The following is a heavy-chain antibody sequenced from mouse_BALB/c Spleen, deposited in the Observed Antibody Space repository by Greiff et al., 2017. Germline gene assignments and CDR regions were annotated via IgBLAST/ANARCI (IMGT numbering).Heavy chain of an antibody. CDR1: GFAFSSYD. Sequence: EVKLVESGGGLVKPGGSLKLSCAASGFAFSSYDMSWVRQTPEKRLEWVAYISSGGGSTYYPDTVKGRFTISRDNAKNTLYLQMSSLKSEDTAMYYCARHEGTTDYWGQGTTLTVSS. CDR2: ISSGGGST. CDR3: ARHEGTTDY. J-gene: IGHJ2*01. V-gene: IGHV5-12-1*01. D-gene: IGHD1-1*01.